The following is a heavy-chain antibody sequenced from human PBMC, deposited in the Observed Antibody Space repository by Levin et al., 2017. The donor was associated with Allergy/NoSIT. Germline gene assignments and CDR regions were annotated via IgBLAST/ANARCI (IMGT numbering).Heavy chain of an antibody. J-gene: IGHJ4*02. V-gene: IGHV3-30-3*01. CDR2: ISHDEANK. Sequence: GGSLRLSCAASGLTFTNYGIHWVRQAPGKGLEWVTFISHDEANKNYADSVKGRFTISRDNSKSTVFLQMNRVRNEDTAVYYCAAPWGAMIFGSPGYWGQGSLVTVSP. D-gene: IGHD3/OR15-3a*01. CDR3: AAPWGAMIFGSPGY. CDR1: GLTFTNYG.